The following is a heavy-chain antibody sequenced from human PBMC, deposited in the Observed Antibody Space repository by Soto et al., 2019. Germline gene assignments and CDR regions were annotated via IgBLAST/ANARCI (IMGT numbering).Heavy chain of an antibody. D-gene: IGHD2-2*01. J-gene: IGHJ5*02. Sequence: GGSLRLSCAASGFTFSNYWMHWVRQAPGEGLVWVSRVNTDGSYTNYADSVKGRFTISRDNAKNTLYLQMNSLRAEDTAVYYCARLPYCSTTSCFPTGYNRFDPWGQGTLVTVSS. CDR1: GFTFSNYW. CDR2: VNTDGSYT. CDR3: ARLPYCSTTSCFPTGYNRFDP. V-gene: IGHV3-74*01.